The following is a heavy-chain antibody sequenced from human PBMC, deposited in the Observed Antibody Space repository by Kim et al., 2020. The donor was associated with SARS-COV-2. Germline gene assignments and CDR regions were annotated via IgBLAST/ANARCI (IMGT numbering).Heavy chain of an antibody. J-gene: IGHJ4*02. CDR3: ARGRGSSGYSVRYFDY. D-gene: IGHD3-22*01. CDR2: INHSGST. CDR1: GGSFSGYY. Sequence: SETLSLTCAVYGGSFSGYYWSWIRQPPGKGLEWIGEINHSGSTNYNPSLKSRVTISVDTSKNQFSLKLSSVTAADTAVYYCARGRGSSGYSVRYFDYWGQGTLVTVSS. V-gene: IGHV4-34*01.